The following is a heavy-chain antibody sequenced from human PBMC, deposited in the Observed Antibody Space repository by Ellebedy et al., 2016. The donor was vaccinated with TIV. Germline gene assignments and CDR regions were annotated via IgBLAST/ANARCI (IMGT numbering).Heavy chain of an antibody. D-gene: IGHD4-17*01. J-gene: IGHJ4*02. CDR1: GGSISSYY. CDR2: IYYSGST. Sequence: SETLSLXXTVSGGSISSYYWSWIRQPPGKGLEWIGYIYYSGSTNYNPSLKSRVTISVDTSKNQFSLKLSSVTAADTAVYYCARVNGDTADYWGQGTLVTVSS. V-gene: IGHV4-59*01. CDR3: ARVNGDTADY.